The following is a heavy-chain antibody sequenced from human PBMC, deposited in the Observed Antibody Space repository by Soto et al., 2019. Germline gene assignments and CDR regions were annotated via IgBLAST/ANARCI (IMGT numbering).Heavy chain of an antibody. Sequence: SETLSLTCAVSGYSISSGYYWGWIRQPPGKGLEWIGSIYHSGSTYYNPSLKSRVTISVDTSKNQFSLKLSSVTAADTAVYYCARDRFEYSSSSEWFDPWGQGTLVTVSS. CDR3: ARDRFEYSSSSEWFDP. CDR2: IYHSGST. J-gene: IGHJ5*02. V-gene: IGHV4-38-2*02. D-gene: IGHD6-6*01. CDR1: GYSISSGYY.